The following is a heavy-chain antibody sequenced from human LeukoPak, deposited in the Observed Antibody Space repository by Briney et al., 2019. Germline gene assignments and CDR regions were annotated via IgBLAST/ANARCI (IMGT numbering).Heavy chain of an antibody. CDR3: ARDSSPYYYGSGSHDY. D-gene: IGHD3-10*01. V-gene: IGHV3-30*04. Sequence: GRSLRLSCAASGFTFSSYAMHWVRQAPGKGLEWVAVISYDGSNKYYAASVKGRFTISRDNSKNTLYLQMNSLRAEDTAVYYCARDSSPYYYGSGSHDYWGQGTLVTVSS. CDR2: ISYDGSNK. J-gene: IGHJ4*02. CDR1: GFTFSSYA.